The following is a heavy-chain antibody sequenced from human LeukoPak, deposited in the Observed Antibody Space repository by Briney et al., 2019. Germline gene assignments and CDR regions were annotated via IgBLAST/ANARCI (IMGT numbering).Heavy chain of an antibody. V-gene: IGHV5-51*01. D-gene: IGHD6-13*01. J-gene: IGHJ4*02. CDR2: IYPGDADT. Sequence: GESLKISCQGSGSSFTTSWIGGVRQMPGKGLEWMGIIYPGDADTRYSPSFEGQVIISADKSISTAYLQWSSLRASDTAMYYCARTGYSTSWPTDWGQGTLVTVSS. CDR3: ARTGYSTSWPTD. CDR1: GSSFTTSW.